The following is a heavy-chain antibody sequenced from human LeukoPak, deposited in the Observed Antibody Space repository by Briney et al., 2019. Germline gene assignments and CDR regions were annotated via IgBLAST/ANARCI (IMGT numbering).Heavy chain of an antibody. V-gene: IGHV3-9*01. CDR3: AKDVSWFGELSYFDY. D-gene: IGHD3-10*01. J-gene: IGHJ4*02. Sequence: GRSLRLSCAASGFTFDDYAMPWVRQAPGKGLEWVSGISWNSGSIGYADSVKGRFTISRDNAKNSLYLQMNSLRAEDTALYYCAKDVSWFGELSYFDYWGQGTLVTVSS. CDR2: ISWNSGSI. CDR1: GFTFDDYA.